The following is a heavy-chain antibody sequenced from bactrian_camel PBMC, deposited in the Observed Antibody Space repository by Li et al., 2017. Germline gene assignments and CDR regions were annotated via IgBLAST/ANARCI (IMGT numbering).Heavy chain of an antibody. Sequence: HVQLVESGGGSVQAGGSLRLSCVASLDTDDNYCMGWYRQAPGKEREGVALIGPSGGGGSTYYSDSVKGRFTISRDTKNTLSLQMNSLKPEDTGMYFCAASREAPMYPLHPHEYVYWGKGTQVTVS. V-gene: IGHV3S1*01. D-gene: IGHD7*01. J-gene: IGHJ4*01. CDR1: LDTDDNYC. CDR2: IGPSGGGGST. CDR3: AASREAPMYPLHPHEYVY.